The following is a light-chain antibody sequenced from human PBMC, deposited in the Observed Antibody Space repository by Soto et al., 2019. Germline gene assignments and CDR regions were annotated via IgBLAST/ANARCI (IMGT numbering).Light chain of an antibody. V-gene: IGKV3-20*01. CDR2: AAS. CDR1: QSVSASY. J-gene: IGKJ2*01. CDR3: QQSYTTPVYT. Sequence: EIVLTQSPGTLSLSPGERATLSCRASQSVSASYLAWYQQKPGQPPRLLVYAASSRAPGIPDRFSGSGSGTDFTLIISRLEPEDFATYFCQQSYTTPVYTFGQGTKLEIK.